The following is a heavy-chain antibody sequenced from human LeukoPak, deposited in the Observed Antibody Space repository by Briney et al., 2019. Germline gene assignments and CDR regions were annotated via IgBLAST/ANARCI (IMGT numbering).Heavy chain of an antibody. V-gene: IGHV4-38-2*02. Sequence: PSETLSLTCTVSGYSISSGYYWGWIRQPPVKGLEWIGSIYHSGSTYYNPSLKSRVTISVDTSKNQFSLKLSSVTAADTAVYYCARDLIAVAGTWWFDPWGQGTLVTVSS. CDR3: ARDLIAVAGTWWFDP. CDR1: GYSISSGYY. J-gene: IGHJ5*02. D-gene: IGHD6-19*01. CDR2: IYHSGST.